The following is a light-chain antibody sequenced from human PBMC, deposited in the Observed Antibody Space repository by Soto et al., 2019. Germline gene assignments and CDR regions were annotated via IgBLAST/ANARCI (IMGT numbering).Light chain of an antibody. CDR1: SSNIGSNT. V-gene: IGLV1-44*01. CDR3: AAWDDSLNGQEV. CDR2: FNN. Sequence: QSVLTQPPSASGTPGLRVTISCSRSSSNIGSNTVNWYKQLPGTAPQLLIYFNNQRPSGVPDRCSGSKFGALASPAISGLQSEDEADYYCAAWDDSLNGQEVFGGGTKLTVL. J-gene: IGLJ2*01.